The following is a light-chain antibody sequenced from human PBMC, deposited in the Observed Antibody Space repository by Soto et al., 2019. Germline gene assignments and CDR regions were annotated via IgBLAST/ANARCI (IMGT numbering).Light chain of an antibody. J-gene: IGLJ3*02. CDR3: AAWDDSPNGWV. V-gene: IGLV1-44*01. CDR1: NSNIGSNA. CDR2: TTD. Sequence: QSVLTQSPSASGTPGQRVTISCSGSNSNIGSNAVNWYQQVPGTAPKLLIHTTDQRPSGVPDRFSGSKSGTSASLAISGLQSEDEADYYCAAWDDSPNGWVFGGGTQLTVL.